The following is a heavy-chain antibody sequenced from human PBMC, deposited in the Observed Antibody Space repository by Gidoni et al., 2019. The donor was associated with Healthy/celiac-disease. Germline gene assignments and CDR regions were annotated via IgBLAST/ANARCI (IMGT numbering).Heavy chain of an antibody. J-gene: IGHJ3*02. CDR2: ISSISSYI. CDR3: ASDRTGTGAFDI. Sequence: EVQQMESVGGMVKPAGSLRLSCAASGSTFSSHSRNWVRQSPGKGLEWGSSISSISSYIYDADSVKGRFTISSDNAKTSLYRQMNSLRAEDTAVYYCASDRTGTGAFDIWGQGTMVTVSS. CDR1: GSTFSSHS. V-gene: IGHV3-21*01. D-gene: IGHD2-8*02.